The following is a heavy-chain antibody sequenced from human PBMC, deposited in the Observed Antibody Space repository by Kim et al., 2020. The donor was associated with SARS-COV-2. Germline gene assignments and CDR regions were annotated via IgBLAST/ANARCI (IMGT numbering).Heavy chain of an antibody. Sequence: ASVKVSCKASGYSFINHYIHWVRQAPGQGLEWMALINPSGGKATNAQKFLGRVTVTRDTSTSTVYMDLTSLRSEDTAVYYCARLGDYSDSGGSYHPLDYWGQGTLVTVSS. J-gene: IGHJ4*02. CDR3: ARLGDYSDSGGSYHPLDY. V-gene: IGHV1-46*01. CDR1: GYSFINHY. D-gene: IGHD3-22*01. CDR2: INPSGGKA.